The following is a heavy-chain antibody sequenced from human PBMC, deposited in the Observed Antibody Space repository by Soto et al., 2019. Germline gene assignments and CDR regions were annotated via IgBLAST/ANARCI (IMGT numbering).Heavy chain of an antibody. D-gene: IGHD1-26*01. CDR1: GFTFSRNA. V-gene: IGHV3-23*01. CDR2: ISGGGGAT. CDR3: AKSEPYGSGSYYFDY. Sequence: GGSLRLSCAASGFTFSRNAMSWVRQAPGKGLEWVSGISGGGGATYYADSVKGRFTISRDNSKNTLYLQMNSLRAEDTAIYYCAKSEPYGSGSYYFDYRGQGTLATVSS. J-gene: IGHJ4*02.